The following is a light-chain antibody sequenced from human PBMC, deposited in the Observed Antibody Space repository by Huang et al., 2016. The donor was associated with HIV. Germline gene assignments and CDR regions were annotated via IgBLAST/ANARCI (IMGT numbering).Light chain of an antibody. Sequence: EIVLTQSPVTLSRPPGQRATLSCRASQSVDTYLAWYQQKPGQAPRLLIYDASNRATGIPARFSGSGSGTDFTLTISSLEPDDFVLYFCQQRGTWPPTFGGGTTMEIK. J-gene: IGKJ4*01. V-gene: IGKV3-11*01. CDR3: QQRGTWPPT. CDR2: DAS. CDR1: QSVDTY.